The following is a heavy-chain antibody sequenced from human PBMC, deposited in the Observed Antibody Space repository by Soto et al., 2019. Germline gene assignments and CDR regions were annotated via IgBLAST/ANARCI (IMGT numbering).Heavy chain of an antibody. CDR1: GGSISSVDYY. Sequence: SETLSLTCTVSGGSISSVDYYWNWIRQHPGKGLEWIGSIYYGGSTFYNPSLKSRVTISVDTSKNQFSLRLSSVTAADTALYYCARTFSTTWQPNWFDPWGQGTLVTVSS. CDR3: ARTFSTTWQPNWFDP. CDR2: IYYGGST. J-gene: IGHJ5*02. V-gene: IGHV4-39*01. D-gene: IGHD6-13*01.